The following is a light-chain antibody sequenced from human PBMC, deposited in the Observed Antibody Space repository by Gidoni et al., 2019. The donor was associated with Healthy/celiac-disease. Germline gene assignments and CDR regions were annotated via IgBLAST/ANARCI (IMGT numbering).Light chain of an antibody. CDR2: GAS. V-gene: IGKV3-20*01. J-gene: IGKJ2*01. CDR1: QSVSSSY. CDR3: QQYGSSPYT. Sequence: EIVLTQSPGPLSLSPVERATLSCRASQSVSSSYLAWYQQKPGQAPRLLIYGASSRATGIPDRFSGSGSGTDFTLTISRLEPEDFAVYYCQQYGSSPYTFGQGTKLEIK.